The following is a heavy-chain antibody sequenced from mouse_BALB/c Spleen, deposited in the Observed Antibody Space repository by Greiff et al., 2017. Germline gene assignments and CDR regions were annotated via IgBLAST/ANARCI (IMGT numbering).Heavy chain of an antibody. CDR3: ARDRGITTRLAY. J-gene: IGHJ3*01. Sequence: VQLKESGPGLVAPSQSLSITCSVSGFSLTSYGVHWVRQPPGKGLEWLGVIWAGGSTNYNSALMSRMSISKDNSKSPVFLKMNSLQTDDTAMYYCARDRGITTRLAYWGQGTLVTVSA. D-gene: IGHD2-4*01. V-gene: IGHV2-9*02. CDR1: GFSLTSYG. CDR2: IWAGGST.